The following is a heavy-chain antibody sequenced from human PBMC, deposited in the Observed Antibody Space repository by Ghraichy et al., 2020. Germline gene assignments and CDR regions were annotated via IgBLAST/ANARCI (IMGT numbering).Heavy chain of an antibody. D-gene: IGHD2-8*02. CDR3: AKGGWWPRYYYYGMDV. CDR1: GFTFSSYA. CDR2: ISGSGGST. Sequence: GGSLRLSCAASGFTFSSYAMSWVRQAPGKGLEWVSAISGSGGSTYYADSVKGRFTISRDNSKNTLYLQMNSLRAEDTAVYYCAKGGWWPRYYYYGMDVWGQGTTVTVSS. J-gene: IGHJ6*02. V-gene: IGHV3-23*01.